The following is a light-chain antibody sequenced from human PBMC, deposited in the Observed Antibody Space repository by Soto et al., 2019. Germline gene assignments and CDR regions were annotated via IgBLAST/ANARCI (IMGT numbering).Light chain of an antibody. CDR1: RSVSSN. J-gene: IGKJ1*01. CDR3: HQYGSSPPGT. V-gene: IGKV3-15*01. CDR2: GAS. Sequence: EIVMTQSPATLSVSPGERATLSCRASRSVSSNLAWYQQKPGQAPRLLIYGASTRATGIPARFSGSGSGTEFTLTISRLEPEDFAVYYCHQYGSSPPGTFGPGTKVEIK.